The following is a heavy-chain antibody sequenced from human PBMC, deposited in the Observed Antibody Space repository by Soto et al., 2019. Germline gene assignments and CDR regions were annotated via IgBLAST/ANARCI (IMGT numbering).Heavy chain of an antibody. V-gene: IGHV1-24*01. CDR2: FDPEDGET. J-gene: IGHJ3*02. CDR1: GYTLTELS. Sequence: GASVKVSCKVSGYTLTELSMHWVRQAPGKGLEWMGGFDPEDGETIYAQKFQGRVTMTEDTSTDTAYMELSSLRSEDTAVYYCATLSLKYDILTPPPFDIWGQGTMVTVSS. D-gene: IGHD3-9*01. CDR3: ATLSLKYDILTPPPFDI.